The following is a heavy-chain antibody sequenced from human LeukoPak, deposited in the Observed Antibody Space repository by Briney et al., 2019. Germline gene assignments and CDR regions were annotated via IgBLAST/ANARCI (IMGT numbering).Heavy chain of an antibody. CDR3: AKDFWSGYYSGYFDY. J-gene: IGHJ4*02. D-gene: IGHD3-3*01. Sequence: ETLSLTCTVSGGSINSSSYYWGWIRQPPGKGLEWVSFISSSSSYIYYADSVKGRFTISRDKSKNTLYLQMNSLRAEDTALYYCAKDFWSGYYSGYFDYWGQGTLVTVSS. V-gene: IGHV3-21*04. CDR2: ISSSSSYI. CDR1: GGSINSSSYY.